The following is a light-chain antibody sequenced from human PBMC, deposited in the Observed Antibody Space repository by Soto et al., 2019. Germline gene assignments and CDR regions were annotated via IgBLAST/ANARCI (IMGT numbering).Light chain of an antibody. CDR2: AAS. Sequence: DIQMTQSPSAMSASVGDRVTITCRASQNISTYVNWYQQKPGKAPNLLIFAASILQSGVPSRFSGSGSGTDFTLTISSLQPADFATYYCQQSYSAPPTFGQGTKVDIK. J-gene: IGKJ1*01. V-gene: IGKV1-39*01. CDR3: QQSYSAPPT. CDR1: QNISTY.